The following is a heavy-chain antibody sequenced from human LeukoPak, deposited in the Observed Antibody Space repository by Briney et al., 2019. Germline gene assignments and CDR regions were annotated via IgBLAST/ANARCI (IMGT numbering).Heavy chain of an antibody. CDR3: ARHGRDTVRIAARLYYYYDMDV. J-gene: IGHJ6*02. CDR1: GGSISSYY. V-gene: IGHV4-59*08. D-gene: IGHD6-6*01. CDR2: IYYSGSN. Sequence: PSATLSPTCTVAGGSISSYYWSWIRQPPGKGLEWIGYIYYSGSNNYNPSLKSRVTSSVDTSKNQSSLKLSSVTAADTAVYYCARHGRDTVRIAARLYYYYDMDVWGQGTTVTVSS.